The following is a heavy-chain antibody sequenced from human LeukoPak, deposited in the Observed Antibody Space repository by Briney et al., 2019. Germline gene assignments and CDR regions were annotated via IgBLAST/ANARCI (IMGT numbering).Heavy chain of an antibody. CDR2: IYPGDSDT. D-gene: IGHD6-19*01. CDR3: ASLVAVAGNDFDY. Sequence: GVPLQISCQGSGFSFSTHWIGWVRPMPGKGLEWMGIIYPGDSDTRYGPSFQGQVTISADKSISTAYLQWSSLKDSDTAMYYCASLVAVAGNDFDYWGQGTRVTVSS. J-gene: IGHJ4*02. V-gene: IGHV5-51*01. CDR1: GFSFSTHW.